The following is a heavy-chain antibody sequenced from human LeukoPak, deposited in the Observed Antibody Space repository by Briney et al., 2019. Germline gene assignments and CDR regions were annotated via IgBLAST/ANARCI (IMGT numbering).Heavy chain of an antibody. CDR1: DFTFIYYS. J-gene: IGHJ4*02. CDR3: ARDLRSSGYYAFDY. V-gene: IGHV3-21*01. D-gene: IGHD3-22*01. Sequence: GGSLRLSCAASDFTFIYYSMNWVRQAPGKGLEWVSCISTSSSYIYYADSVKGRFTTSRDNAKNSLYLQMNSLRAEDTAVYYCARDLRSSGYYAFDYWGQGTLVTVSS. CDR2: ISTSSSYI.